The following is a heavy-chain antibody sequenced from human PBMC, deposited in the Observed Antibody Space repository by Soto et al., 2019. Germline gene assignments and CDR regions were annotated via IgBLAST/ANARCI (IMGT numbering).Heavy chain of an antibody. CDR1: GGCISRIY. J-gene: IGHJ4*02. V-gene: IGHV4-59*01. D-gene: IGHD6-13*01. CDR2: IYYSGSP. Sequence: TLSLERSVYGGCISRIYRTWIRQPPGKGLEWIAYIYYSGSPTYNPSLKSRVTVALDTSKNQFSLKLSSVTAADTAVYYCARDPVAAAGYYFDYWGQGIPVTVSS. CDR3: ARDPVAAAGYYFDY.